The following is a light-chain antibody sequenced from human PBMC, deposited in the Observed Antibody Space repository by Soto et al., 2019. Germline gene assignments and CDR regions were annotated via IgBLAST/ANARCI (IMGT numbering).Light chain of an antibody. CDR1: SSDVGGYNY. CDR3: SSHADSYNWV. Sequence: QSALTQPPSASGSPGQSVTISCTGTSSDVGGYNYVSWYQQHPGKAPKLMIYEVSKRPSGVPDRFSGSKSGTTASLTVSGLQAEDEADYYCSSHADSYNWVFGGGTKLTVL. CDR2: EVS. V-gene: IGLV2-8*01. J-gene: IGLJ3*02.